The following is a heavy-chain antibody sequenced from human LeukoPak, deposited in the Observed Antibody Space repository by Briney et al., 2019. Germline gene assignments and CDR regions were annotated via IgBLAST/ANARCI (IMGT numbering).Heavy chain of an antibody. V-gene: IGHV1-69*05. Sequence: ASVKVSCKASGGTFSSYAISWVRQAPGQGLEWMGGIIPIFGTANYAQKFQGRVTITTDESTSTAYMELSSLRSEDTAVYYCARVSIAGLTNSYYYYMDAWGKGTTVTVSS. CDR2: IIPIFGTA. J-gene: IGHJ6*03. D-gene: IGHD6-6*01. CDR1: GGTFSSYA. CDR3: ARVSIAGLTNSYYYYMDA.